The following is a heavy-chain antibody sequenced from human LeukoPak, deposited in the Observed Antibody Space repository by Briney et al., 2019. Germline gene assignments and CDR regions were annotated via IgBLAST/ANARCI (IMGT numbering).Heavy chain of an antibody. CDR1: GYTFTSYG. D-gene: IGHD2-2*01. Sequence: AAAVKVSCKASGYTFTSYGITWVRQAPAQGLEWMGWISAHNGKTNYAQKFQGRVTMTTDTYTRTAYMELRSLRSDDTAVYYCARGDVVVSAAVRFDPWGQGTLVTVSS. V-gene: IGHV1-18*01. CDR2: ISAHNGKT. J-gene: IGHJ5*02. CDR3: ARGDVVVSAAVRFDP.